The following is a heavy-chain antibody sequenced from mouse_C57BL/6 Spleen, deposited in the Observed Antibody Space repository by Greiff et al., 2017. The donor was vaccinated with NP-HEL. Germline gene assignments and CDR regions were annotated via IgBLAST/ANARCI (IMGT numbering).Heavy chain of an antibody. CDR3: ARTVTRGDY. V-gene: IGHV1-59*01. Sequence: QVQLQQSGAELVRPGTSVKLSCKASGYTFTSYWMHWVKQRPGQGLEWIGVIDPSDSYTNYNQKFKGKATLTVDTSSSTAYMQLSSLTSEDSAVYYCARTVTRGDYWGQGTSVTVSS. J-gene: IGHJ4*01. CDR2: IDPSDSYT. CDR1: GYTFTSYW. D-gene: IGHD2-5*01.